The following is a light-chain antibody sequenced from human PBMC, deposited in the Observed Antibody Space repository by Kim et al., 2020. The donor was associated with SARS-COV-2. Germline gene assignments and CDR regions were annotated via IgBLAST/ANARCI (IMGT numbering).Light chain of an antibody. CDR1: QSVSSNY. CDR2: GAS. J-gene: IGKJ1*01. Sequence: LYLSAGETATLSCRASQSVSSNYVAWYQQKPGQAPRLLIYGASSRATGIPDRVSGSGSGTDFTLTISRLEPEDFAVYYCQQYDRTFGQGTKVDIK. V-gene: IGKV3-20*01. CDR3: QQYDRT.